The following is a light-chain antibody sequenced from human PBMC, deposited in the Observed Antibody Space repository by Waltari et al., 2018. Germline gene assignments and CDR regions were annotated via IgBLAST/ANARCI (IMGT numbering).Light chain of an antibody. Sequence: SLELTQPPSVTVSPGETASISCSRDEMGELFISWYQHKPGQAPILLIYEDLRRPSGIPERFSGSTSGRAATLTIRGTQTIDEADYYCQTSDNAVGVFGGGTKLTV. CDR2: EDL. CDR1: EMGELF. CDR3: QTSDNAVGV. J-gene: IGLJ3*02. V-gene: IGLV3-1*01.